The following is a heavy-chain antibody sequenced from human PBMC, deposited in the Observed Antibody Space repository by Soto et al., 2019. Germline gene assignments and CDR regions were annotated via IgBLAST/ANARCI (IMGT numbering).Heavy chain of an antibody. J-gene: IGHJ5*02. CDR1: GGCINIYSHY. D-gene: IGHD3-10*01. Sequence: SETLSLTCSVSGGCINIYSHYWGWIRRPPGKGLEWIASIYYDGSPYYNPSLKSRVTISVDTSRNQFSLKWSSVTAADTAVYYCARLGGPDTMFDPWGPGTLVTVSS. V-gene: IGHV4-39*01. CDR3: ARLGGPDTMFDP. CDR2: IYYDGSP.